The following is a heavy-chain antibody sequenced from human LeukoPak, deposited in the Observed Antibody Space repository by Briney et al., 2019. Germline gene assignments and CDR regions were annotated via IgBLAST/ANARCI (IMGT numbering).Heavy chain of an antibody. V-gene: IGHV4-59*08. J-gene: IGHJ3*02. D-gene: IGHD5-18*01. CDR1: GGXISSYY. CDR2: IYYSGST. Sequence: SETLSLTCTVSGGXISSYYWSWIRQPPGKGLEWIGYIYYSGSTYYNPSLKSRVTISVDTSKNQFSLKLSSVTAADTAVYYCARPGGYSYGIDAFDIWGQGTMVTVSS. CDR3: ARPGGYSYGIDAFDI.